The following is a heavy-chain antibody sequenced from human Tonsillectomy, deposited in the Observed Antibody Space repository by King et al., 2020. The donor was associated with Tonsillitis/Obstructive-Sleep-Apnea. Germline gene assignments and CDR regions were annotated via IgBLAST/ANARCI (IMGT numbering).Heavy chain of an antibody. V-gene: IGHV4-4*02. D-gene: IGHD2-2*01. Sequence: VQLQESGPGLVKPSGTLSLTCAVSGGSISSSNWWSWVRQPPGKGLEWIGKIYHSGSTDYNPSLTSRVTISVDKSKNHFSLRLSSVTAADTAVYYCAGGYCSSPSCHGDDAFDIWGQGTMVTVSS. CDR3: AGGYCSSPSCHGDDAFDI. CDR1: GGSISSSNW. J-gene: IGHJ3*02. CDR2: IYHSGST.